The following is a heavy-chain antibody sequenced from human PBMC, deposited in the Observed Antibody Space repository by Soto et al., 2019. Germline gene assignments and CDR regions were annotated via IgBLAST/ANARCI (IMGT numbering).Heavy chain of an antibody. Sequence: ASVKVSCKASGYTFTSYGISWVRQAPGQGLEWMGWISAYNGNTNYAQKLQGRVTMTTDTSTSTAYMELRSLRSDDTAVYYCARDSPIFGVVIIPSSGHNAFDIWGRGTMVTVSS. CDR1: GYTFTSYG. V-gene: IGHV1-18*01. CDR2: ISAYNGNT. D-gene: IGHD3-3*01. CDR3: ARDSPIFGVVIIPSSGHNAFDI. J-gene: IGHJ3*02.